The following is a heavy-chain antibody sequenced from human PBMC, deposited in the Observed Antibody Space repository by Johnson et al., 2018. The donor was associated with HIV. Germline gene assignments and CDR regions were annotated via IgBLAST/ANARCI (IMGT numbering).Heavy chain of an antibody. CDR2: ISWNGGSP. D-gene: IGHD6-13*01. V-gene: IGHV3-20*04. CDR3: AKDQWSSSWTNDAFDF. Sequence: VQLVESGGGVVRPGGSLRLSCAASGFTFDDYGMSWVRQVPGKGLEWVSGISWNGGSPGYTESVKGRLTISRDNAKNSLYLQMNSLRAEDTAVYYCAKDQWSSSWTNDAFDFWGQGTMVTVSS. CDR1: GFTFDDYG. J-gene: IGHJ3*01.